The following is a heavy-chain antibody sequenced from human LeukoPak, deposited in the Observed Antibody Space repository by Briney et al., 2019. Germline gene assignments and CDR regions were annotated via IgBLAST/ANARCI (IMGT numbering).Heavy chain of an antibody. V-gene: IGHV4-59*01. Sequence: SETLSLTCTVSGGSISSYYWSWIRQPPGKGLEWIGYIYYSGSTNYNPSLKSRVTISVDTSKNQFSLKLSSVTAADTAVYYCARGGEQWLATNWFDPWGQGTLVTVSS. CDR2: IYYSGST. D-gene: IGHD6-19*01. J-gene: IGHJ5*02. CDR1: GGSISSYY. CDR3: ARGGEQWLATNWFDP.